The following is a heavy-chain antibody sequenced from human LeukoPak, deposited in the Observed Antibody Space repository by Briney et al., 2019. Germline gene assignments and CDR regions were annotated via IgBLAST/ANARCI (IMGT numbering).Heavy chain of an antibody. Sequence: ASVKVSCTASGYTFTGYYMHWVRQAPGQGLEWMGWINPNSGGTNYAQKFQGRVTMTRDTSISTAYMELSRLRSDDTAVYYCARAACSGGSCYLLDYWGQGTLVTVSS. CDR3: ARAACSGGSCYLLDY. CDR2: INPNSGGT. J-gene: IGHJ4*02. CDR1: GYTFTGYY. D-gene: IGHD2-15*01. V-gene: IGHV1-2*02.